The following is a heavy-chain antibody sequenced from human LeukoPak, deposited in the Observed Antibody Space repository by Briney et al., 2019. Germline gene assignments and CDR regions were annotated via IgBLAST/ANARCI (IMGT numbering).Heavy chain of an antibody. CDR2: TYYRSKWYN. Sequence: SQTLSLTCAISGDSVSSNNAAWSWIRQSPSRGLEWLGRTYYRSKWYNDYPPSVRSRITINPDTSKNQFSLQLNSVTPEDTAVYYCAREGTMVRGVMNHFDYWGQGTLVTVSS. D-gene: IGHD3-10*01. V-gene: IGHV6-1*01. CDR3: AREGTMVRGVMNHFDY. J-gene: IGHJ4*02. CDR1: GDSVSSNNAA.